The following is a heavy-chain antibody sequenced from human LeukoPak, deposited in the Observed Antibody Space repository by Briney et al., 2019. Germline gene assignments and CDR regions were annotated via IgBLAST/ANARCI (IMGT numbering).Heavy chain of an antibody. CDR3: AREDFWSGTGGHRHDY. J-gene: IGHJ4*02. V-gene: IGHV3-66*01. Sequence: GGSLRLSCAASGFTFSSYEMNWVRQAPGKGLEWVSVIYSGGSTYYADSVKGRFTISRDNSKNTLYLQMNSLRAEDTAVYYCAREDFWSGTGGHRHDYWGQGTLVTVSS. CDR1: GFTFSSYE. D-gene: IGHD3-3*01. CDR2: IYSGGST.